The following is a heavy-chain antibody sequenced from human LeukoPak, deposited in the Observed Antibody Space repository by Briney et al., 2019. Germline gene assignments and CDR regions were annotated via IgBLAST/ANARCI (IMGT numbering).Heavy chain of an antibody. V-gene: IGHV3-13*01. Sequence: PGGSLRLSCAASGFTFSSYDMHWVRQATGKGLEWVSAIGTAGDTYYPGSVKGRFTISRENAKNSLYLQMNSLRAGDTAVYYCARTRPDDYSNYDFYDYYYYGMDVWGQGTTVTASS. D-gene: IGHD4-4*01. CDR1: GFTFSSYD. CDR3: ARTRPDDYSNYDFYDYYYYGMDV. J-gene: IGHJ6*02. CDR2: IGTAGDT.